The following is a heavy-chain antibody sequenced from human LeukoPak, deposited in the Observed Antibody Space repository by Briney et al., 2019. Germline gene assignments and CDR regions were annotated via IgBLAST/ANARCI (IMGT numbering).Heavy chain of an antibody. D-gene: IGHD7-27*01. V-gene: IGHV3-21*01. J-gene: IGHJ3*02. CDR1: GFSFSRHS. Sequence: GGSLRLSCAASGFSFSRHSMNWVRQAPGEGLEWVSSIGGSSTSIYYADSVKGRFTISRDNAKSSLSLQMSSLRAEDTAVYYCARETGEAFDIWAKGQWSPSLQ. CDR3: ARETGEAFDI. CDR2: IGGSSTSI.